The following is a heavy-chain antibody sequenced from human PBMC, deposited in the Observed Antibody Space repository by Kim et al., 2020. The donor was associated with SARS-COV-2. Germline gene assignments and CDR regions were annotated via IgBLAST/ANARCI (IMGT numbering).Heavy chain of an antibody. CDR3: ARDGSSWPDAFDI. V-gene: IGHV3-53*01. J-gene: IGHJ3*02. CDR1: GFTVSSNY. Sequence: GGSLRLSCAASGFTVSSNYMSWVRQAPGKGLESVSVIYSGGSTYYADSVKGRFTISRDNSKNTLYLQMNSLRAEDTAVYYCARDGSSWPDAFDIWGQGTMVTVSS. CDR2: IYSGGST. D-gene: IGHD6-13*01.